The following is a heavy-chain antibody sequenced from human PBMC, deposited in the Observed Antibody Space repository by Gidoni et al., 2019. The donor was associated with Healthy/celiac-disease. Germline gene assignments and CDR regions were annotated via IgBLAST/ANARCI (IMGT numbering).Heavy chain of an antibody. V-gene: IGHV4-34*01. CDR3: ARGRGTLRYGDYGWFDP. CDR2: INHSGST. J-gene: IGHJ5*02. D-gene: IGHD4-17*01. Sequence: QVQLQQWGAGLLKPSETLSLTCAVYGGSFSGYYWSWIRQPPGKGLEWIGEINHSGSTNYTPSLKSRVTISVDTSKNQFSLKLSSVTAADTAVYYCARGRGTLRYGDYGWFDPWGQGTLVTVSS. CDR1: GGSFSGYY.